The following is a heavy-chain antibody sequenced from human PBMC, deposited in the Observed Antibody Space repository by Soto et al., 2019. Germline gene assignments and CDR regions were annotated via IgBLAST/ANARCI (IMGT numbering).Heavy chain of an antibody. CDR3: ARGLFAPYQLLLSSRYNWFDP. Sequence: SETLSLTCTVSGGSISSYYWSWIRQPPGKGLEWIGYIYYSGSTNYNPSLKSRVTISVDTSKNQFSLKLSSVTAADTAVYYCARGLFAPYQLLLSSRYNWFDPWGQGTLVTVSS. J-gene: IGHJ5*02. V-gene: IGHV4-59*12. D-gene: IGHD2-2*01. CDR2: IYYSGST. CDR1: GGSISSYY.